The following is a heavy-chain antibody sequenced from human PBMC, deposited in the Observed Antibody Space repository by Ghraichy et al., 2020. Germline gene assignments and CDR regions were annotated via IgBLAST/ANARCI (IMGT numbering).Heavy chain of an antibody. Sequence: SETLSLTCAVYGGSFSGYYWSWIRQPPGKGLEWIGEINHSGSTNYNPSLKSRVTISVDTSKNQFSLKLSSVTAADTAVYYCARAAKKDIVVVVAAAWATFDYWGQGTLVTVSS. J-gene: IGHJ4*02. D-gene: IGHD2-15*01. CDR1: GGSFSGYY. CDR3: ARAAKKDIVVVVAAAWATFDY. CDR2: INHSGST. V-gene: IGHV4-34*01.